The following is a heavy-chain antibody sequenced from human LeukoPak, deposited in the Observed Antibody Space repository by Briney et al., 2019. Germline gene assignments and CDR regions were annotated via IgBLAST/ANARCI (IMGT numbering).Heavy chain of an antibody. V-gene: IGHV4-39*01. CDR3: ARHGDYVWALDY. CDR2: VRYSGTT. D-gene: IGHD3-16*01. CDR1: GGSISSSSYY. J-gene: IGHJ4*02. Sequence: SETLSLTCTVSGGSISSSSYYWGWIRQPPGKGLEWIGSVRYSGTTYYNPSLKSRVTISVDTSKSQFSLKLSSVTAADTAVYYCARHGDYVWALDYWGQGTLVTVSS.